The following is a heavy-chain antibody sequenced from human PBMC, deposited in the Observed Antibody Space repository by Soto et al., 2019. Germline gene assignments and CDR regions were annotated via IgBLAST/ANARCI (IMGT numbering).Heavy chain of an antibody. J-gene: IGHJ5*02. Sequence: ASVKVSCKASGGTFSSYAISWVRQAPGQGLEWMGGIIPIFGTANYAQKFQGRVTITADESTSTAYMELSSLRSEDTAVYYCASPVGATTNWFDPWGQGTLVTVSS. CDR2: IIPIFGTA. CDR1: GGTFSSYA. V-gene: IGHV1-69*13. CDR3: ASPVGATTNWFDP. D-gene: IGHD1-26*01.